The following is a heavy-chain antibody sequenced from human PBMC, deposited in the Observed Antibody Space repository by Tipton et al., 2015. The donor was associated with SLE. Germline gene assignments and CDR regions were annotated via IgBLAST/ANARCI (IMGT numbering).Heavy chain of an antibody. CDR3: ASFTLGDGYNPDAFDI. CDR2: IYHSGST. J-gene: IGHJ3*02. Sequence: TLSLTCAVSGYSISSGYYWGWIRQPPGKGLEWIVSIYHSGSTYYNPSLKSRVTISVDTSKNQFSLKLSSVTAADTAVYYCASFTLGDGYNPDAFDIWGQGTMVTVSS. D-gene: IGHD5-24*01. V-gene: IGHV4-38-2*01. CDR1: GYSISSGYY.